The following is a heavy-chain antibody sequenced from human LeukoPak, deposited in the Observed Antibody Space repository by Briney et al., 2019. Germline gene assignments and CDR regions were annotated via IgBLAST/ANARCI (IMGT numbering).Heavy chain of an antibody. CDR1: GFTFSDYY. V-gene: IGHV3-11*01. CDR3: ARNSREWLSGLRYYYYMDV. D-gene: IGHD3-3*01. J-gene: IGHJ6*03. Sequence: PGGSLRLSCAASGFTFSDYYMSWIRQAPGKGLEWVSYIGSSGSTIYYADSVKGRFTISRDNAKNSLYLQMNSLRAEDTAVYYCARNSREWLSGLRYYYYMDVWGKGTTVTVSS. CDR2: IGSSGSTI.